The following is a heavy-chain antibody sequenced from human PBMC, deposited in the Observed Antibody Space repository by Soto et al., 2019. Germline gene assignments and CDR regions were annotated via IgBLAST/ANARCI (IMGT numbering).Heavy chain of an antibody. D-gene: IGHD5-18*01. CDR3: ARHRLVDTAMPSDPKAFDY. J-gene: IGHJ4*02. V-gene: IGHV4-59*08. CDR2: IYYSGST. Sequence: SDTLSLTCTVSGCSIRSYYWRWIWESPGEGLEWIGYIYYSGSTNYNPSLKSRVTISVDTSKNQFSLRLSSVTAADTAVYYCARHRLVDTAMPSDPKAFDYWGQGTLVTVS. CDR1: GCSIRSYY.